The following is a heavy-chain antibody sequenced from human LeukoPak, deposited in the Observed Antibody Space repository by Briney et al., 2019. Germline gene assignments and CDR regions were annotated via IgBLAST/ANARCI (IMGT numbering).Heavy chain of an antibody. CDR3: ARVEGMGDYRYWYFEV. Sequence: SETLSLTCTVSGGSINYGGWIRQPPGKGLEWIGSLYYSGTTHYNPSLKSRVTISVDTSKNQFSLKLSSVTAADTAVYYCARVEGMGDYRYWYFEVWGRGTLVTVSS. V-gene: IGHV4-39*01. CDR1: GGSINY. J-gene: IGHJ2*01. CDR2: LYYSGTT. D-gene: IGHD1-26*01.